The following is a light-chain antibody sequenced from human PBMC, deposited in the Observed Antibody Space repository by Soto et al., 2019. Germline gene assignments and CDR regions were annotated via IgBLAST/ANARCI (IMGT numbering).Light chain of an antibody. CDR1: QGLSSW. V-gene: IGKV1D-12*01. CDR2: TGS. Sequence: DIQMTQSPSSVSVSVGDRVTITCRASQGLSSWLAWYQQKPGKAPKLLIYTGSSLQSGVSSRFSGSGGGTDFTLTISSLQPEDSATYYCQQSNSFPITFGQGTRLEIK. J-gene: IGKJ5*01. CDR3: QQSNSFPIT.